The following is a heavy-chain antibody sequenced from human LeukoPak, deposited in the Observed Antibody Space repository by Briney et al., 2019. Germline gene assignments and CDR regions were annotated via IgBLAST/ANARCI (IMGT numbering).Heavy chain of an antibody. J-gene: IGHJ5*02. Sequence: QTLSLTCAISGDTPSRNSAAWNWIRQSPSRGLEWLVRTFFRSKLYNDYAVSVKSRITINPDTSKTQFSRQLNSVTPENTAEYSCARAIAAAGSGWFDPWGQGTLVTVSS. V-gene: IGHV6-1*01. CDR1: GDTPSRNSAA. D-gene: IGHD6-13*01. CDR3: ARAIAAAGSGWFDP. CDR2: TFFRSKLYN.